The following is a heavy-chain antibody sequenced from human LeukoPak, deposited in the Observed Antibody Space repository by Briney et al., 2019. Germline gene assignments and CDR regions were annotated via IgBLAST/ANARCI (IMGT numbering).Heavy chain of an antibody. Sequence: GESLKISCKGSGYSFTSYWIGWVRQMPGKGLEWMGIIYPGDSDTRYSPSFQGQVTISADKSISTAYLQWSSLKASDTAMYYCARPSGRPFSTTVTTWVDYWGQGTLVTVSS. CDR1: GYSFTSYW. J-gene: IGHJ4*02. CDR3: ARPSGRPFSTTVTTWVDY. CDR2: IYPGDSDT. V-gene: IGHV5-51*01. D-gene: IGHD4-11*01.